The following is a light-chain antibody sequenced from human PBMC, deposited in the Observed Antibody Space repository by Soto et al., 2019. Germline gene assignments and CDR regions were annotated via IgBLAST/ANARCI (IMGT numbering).Light chain of an antibody. CDR1: SGSVSTSYY. J-gene: IGLJ2*01. Sequence: QTVVTQEPSFSVSPGGTVTLTGGLSSGSVSTSYYPSWYQQTPGQAPRTLIYSTNTRSSGVPDRFSGSILGNKAALTITGAQADDESDYYCVLYMGSGSVVFGGGTKVTVL. CDR3: VLYMGSGSVV. CDR2: STN. V-gene: IGLV8-61*01.